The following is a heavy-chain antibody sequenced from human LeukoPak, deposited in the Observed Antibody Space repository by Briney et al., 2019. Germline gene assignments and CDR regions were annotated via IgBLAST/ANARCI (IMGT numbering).Heavy chain of an antibody. CDR2: INPTSGGT. CDR1: GYTFTGYY. Sequence: SVKVSCKASGYTFTGYYMHRVRQAPGQGLEWMGWINPTSGGTDYAQKFQGRVTMTRDTSINTAYMELTSLRSDDTAVYYCARDMITITTPYFDYWGQGTLVTVSS. J-gene: IGHJ4*02. D-gene: IGHD3-22*01. V-gene: IGHV1-2*02. CDR3: ARDMITITTPYFDY.